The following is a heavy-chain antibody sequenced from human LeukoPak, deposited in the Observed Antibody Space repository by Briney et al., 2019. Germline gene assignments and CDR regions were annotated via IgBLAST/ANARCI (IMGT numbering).Heavy chain of an antibody. D-gene: IGHD3-3*01. J-gene: IGHJ5*02. CDR2: IYCSGST. Sequence: SETLSLTCTVSGGSVSSGSYYWSWIWQPPGKGLGWIGYIYCSGSTNYNPSLKSRVTISVDTSKNQFSLKLSSVTAADTAVYFCARARYYDFWSGYLFDPLGQGTLVTGSS. V-gene: IGHV4-61*01. CDR1: GGSVSSGSYY. CDR3: ARARYYDFWSGYLFDP.